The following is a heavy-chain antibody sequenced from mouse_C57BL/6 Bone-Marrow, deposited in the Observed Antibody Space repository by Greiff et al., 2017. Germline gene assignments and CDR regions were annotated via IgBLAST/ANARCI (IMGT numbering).Heavy chain of an antibody. J-gene: IGHJ4*01. V-gene: IGHV1-72*01. D-gene: IGHD2-14*01. CDR2: IDPNSGGT. Sequence: QVQLKQPGAELVKPGASVKLSCKASGYTFTSYWMHWVKQRPGRGLEWIGRIDPNSGGTKYNEKFKSKATLTVDKPSSTAYMQLSSLTSEDSAVYYCARRTVRRDYAMDDWGQGTSVTVSS. CDR3: ARRTVRRDYAMDD. CDR1: GYTFTSYW.